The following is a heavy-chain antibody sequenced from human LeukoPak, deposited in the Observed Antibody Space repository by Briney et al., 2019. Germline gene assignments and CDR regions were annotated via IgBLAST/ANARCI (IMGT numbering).Heavy chain of an antibody. CDR3: ARDIAARHKEHAFDI. Sequence: GGSLRLSCAASGFTFSDYYMSWIRQAPGKGLEWVSYISSSGSTIYYADSVKGRFTISRDNAKNSLYLQMNSLRAEDTAVYYCARDIAARHKEHAFDIWGQGTMVTVSS. V-gene: IGHV3-11*04. CDR2: ISSSGSTI. J-gene: IGHJ3*02. D-gene: IGHD6-6*01. CDR1: GFTFSDYY.